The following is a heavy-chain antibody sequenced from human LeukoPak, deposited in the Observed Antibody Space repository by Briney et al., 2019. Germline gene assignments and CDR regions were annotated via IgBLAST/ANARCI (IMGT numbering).Heavy chain of an antibody. CDR3: TTPSSGWYVVY. CDR1: GFTFSNAW. CDR2: IKSKTDGGTT. V-gene: IGHV3-15*01. J-gene: IGHJ4*02. Sequence: GGSLRLSYAAFGFTFSNAWMSWVRQAPGKGLEWVGRIKSKTDGGTTDYAAPVKGRFTISRDDSKNTLYLQMNSLKTEDTAVYYCTTPSSGWYVVYWGQGTLVTVSS. D-gene: IGHD6-19*01.